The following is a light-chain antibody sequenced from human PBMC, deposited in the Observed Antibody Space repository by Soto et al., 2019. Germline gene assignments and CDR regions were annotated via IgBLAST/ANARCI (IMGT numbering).Light chain of an antibody. CDR2: AAS. CDR3: QQLNSYPWT. J-gene: IGKJ1*01. V-gene: IGKV1-9*01. CDR1: QGISSY. Sequence: DIQLTQSPSFLSASVGDRVTITCRASQGISSYLAWYQQKPGKAPQLLIYAASTLQSGLPSRFSVSGSGTEFTLTISSLQPEDFATYYCQQLNSYPWTFGQVTKVEIK.